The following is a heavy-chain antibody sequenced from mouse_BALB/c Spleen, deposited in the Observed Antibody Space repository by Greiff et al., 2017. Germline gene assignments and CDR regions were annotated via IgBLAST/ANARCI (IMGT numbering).Heavy chain of an antibody. D-gene: IGHD1-1*01. Sequence: EVNVVESGGGLVKPGGSLKLSCAASGFTFSSYAMSWVRQTPEKRLEWVASISSGGSTYYPDSVKGRFTISRDNARNILYLQMSSLRSEDTAMYYCARGGFTTVVDYWGQGTTLTVSS. J-gene: IGHJ2*01. CDR3: ARGGFTTVVDY. CDR2: ISSGGST. V-gene: IGHV5-6-5*01. CDR1: GFTFSSYA.